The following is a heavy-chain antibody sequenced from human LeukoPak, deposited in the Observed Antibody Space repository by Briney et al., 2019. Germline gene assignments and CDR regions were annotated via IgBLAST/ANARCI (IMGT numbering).Heavy chain of an antibody. D-gene: IGHD6-19*01. J-gene: IGHJ4*02. CDR1: GGSISSYY. CDR2: ISTSGST. CDR3: ARRSSGWYRYDY. Sequence: SETLSLTCTVSGGSISSYYWSWIRQPAGKGLEWIGRISTSGSTNYNPSLKSRVTISLDTSKNQFSLKLTSVTDADTAVYYCARRSSGWYRYDYWGQGTLVTVSS. V-gene: IGHV4-4*07.